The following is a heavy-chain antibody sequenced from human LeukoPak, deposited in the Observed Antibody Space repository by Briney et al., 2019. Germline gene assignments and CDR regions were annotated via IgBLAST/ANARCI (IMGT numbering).Heavy chain of an antibody. Sequence: SETLSLTCTVSGGSISSGGYYWSWIRQHPGKGLEWIGYIYYSGSTNYNPSLKSRVTISVDTSKNQFSLKLSSVTAADTAVYYCARDGSGWYFDYWGQGTLATVSS. J-gene: IGHJ4*02. D-gene: IGHD6-19*01. CDR2: IYYSGST. CDR3: ARDGSGWYFDY. CDR1: GGSISSGGYY. V-gene: IGHV4-61*08.